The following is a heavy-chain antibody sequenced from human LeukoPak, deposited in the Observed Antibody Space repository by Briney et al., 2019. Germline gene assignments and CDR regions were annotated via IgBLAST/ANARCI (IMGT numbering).Heavy chain of an antibody. D-gene: IGHD4-11*01. CDR3: ATDYSFLFDY. J-gene: IGHJ4*02. Sequence: GGSLRLSCAASGFTFSTYSMNWVRQPPGEGLEWVSYISSSSGTIYYADSVKGRFTISRDNAKISLYLQMNSLRAEDTAVYYCATDYSFLFDYWGQGTLVTVSS. CDR2: ISSSSGTI. CDR1: GFTFSTYS. V-gene: IGHV3-48*04.